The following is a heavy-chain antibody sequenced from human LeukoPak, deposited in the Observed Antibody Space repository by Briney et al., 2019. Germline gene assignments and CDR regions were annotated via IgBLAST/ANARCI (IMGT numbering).Heavy chain of an antibody. CDR3: AKDRRGDYRYGYIDY. Sequence: GGSLRLSCAASGFTFSSCAMSWVRQAPGKGLEWVSGISASGGTTYYADSVKGRFTISRDNSKNTLVLQLNSLRAEDTAVYYCAKDRRGDYRYGYIDYWGQGTLVTVSS. CDR2: ISASGGTT. V-gene: IGHV3-23*01. J-gene: IGHJ4*02. CDR1: GFTFSSCA. D-gene: IGHD5-18*01.